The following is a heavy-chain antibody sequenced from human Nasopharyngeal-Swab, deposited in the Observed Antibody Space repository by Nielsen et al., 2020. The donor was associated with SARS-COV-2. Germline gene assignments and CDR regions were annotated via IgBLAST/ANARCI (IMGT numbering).Heavy chain of an antibody. Sequence: VRQAPGKGLEWVSAISGSGGSTYYADSVKGRFTISRDNSKNTLYPQMNSLRAEDTAVYYCAKGLVEYYDILTGYYIIGYWGQGTLVTVSS. CDR3: AKGLVEYYDILTGYYIIGY. D-gene: IGHD3-9*01. J-gene: IGHJ4*02. CDR2: ISGSGGST. V-gene: IGHV3-23*01.